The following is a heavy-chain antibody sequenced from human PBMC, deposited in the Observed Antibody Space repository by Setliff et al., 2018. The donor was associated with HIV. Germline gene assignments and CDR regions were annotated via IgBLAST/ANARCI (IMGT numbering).Heavy chain of an antibody. V-gene: IGHV4-31*03. Sequence: PSETLSLTCTVSGGSISSGNYYWSWIRQHPGKGLEWIGYIYYSGSTYYNPSLKSRVTISVDTSKNQFSLKLSSVTAADTAVYYCARGPYCSGGSCYSSLDYWGQGTLVTVSS. CDR1: GGSISSGNYY. J-gene: IGHJ4*02. D-gene: IGHD2-15*01. CDR3: ARGPYCSGGSCYSSLDY. CDR2: IYYSGST.